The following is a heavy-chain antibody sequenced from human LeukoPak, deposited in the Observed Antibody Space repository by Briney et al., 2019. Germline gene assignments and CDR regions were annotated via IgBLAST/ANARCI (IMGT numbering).Heavy chain of an antibody. D-gene: IGHD2-15*01. CDR1: GYTFTGYY. CDR2: INSNSGGT. V-gene: IGHV1-2*02. CDR3: ARFVVVVAATVLDY. J-gene: IGHJ4*02. Sequence: ASVKVSCKASGYTFTGYYMHWVRQAPGQGLEWMGWINSNSGGTNYAQKFQGRVTMTRDTSISTAYMELSRLRSDDTAVYYCARFVVVVAATVLDYWGQGTLVTVSS.